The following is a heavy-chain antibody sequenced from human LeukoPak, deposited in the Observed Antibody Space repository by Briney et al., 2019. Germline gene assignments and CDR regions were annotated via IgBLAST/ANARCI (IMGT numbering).Heavy chain of an antibody. CDR2: IYSRGST. CDR1: GGSISIYY. D-gene: IGHD1-26*01. CDR3: ARDGTSNSFDY. V-gene: IGHV4-4*07. J-gene: IGHJ4*02. Sequence: PSQTLSLTCTVSGGSISIYYWRWVRQPAGKGREWVGGIYSRGSTTYTPSLKSRVSLSVDTSKNQFSLELSSVTVADTAVYYCARDGTSNSFDYWGQGTLVTVSS.